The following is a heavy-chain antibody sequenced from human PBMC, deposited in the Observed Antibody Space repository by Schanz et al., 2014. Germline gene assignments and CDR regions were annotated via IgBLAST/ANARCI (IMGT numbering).Heavy chain of an antibody. CDR2: IIFGGAA. CDR1: GFSVTNKDHH. D-gene: IGHD1-1*01. Sequence: QLQLHESGPGLVRPSETLSLTCNVSGFSVTNKDHHWVWVRQPPGMGLEWIGSIIFGGAAYYNSSLESRVTMSIDPHKNRFSLMMTSLTVADTAVYYCARGQLARQDQRGHYYYYGMDVWGQGTTVTVSS. CDR3: ARGQLARQDQRGHYYYYGMDV. J-gene: IGHJ6*02. V-gene: IGHV4-39*02.